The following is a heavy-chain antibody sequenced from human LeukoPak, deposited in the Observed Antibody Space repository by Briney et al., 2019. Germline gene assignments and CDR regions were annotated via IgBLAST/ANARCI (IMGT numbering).Heavy chain of an antibody. J-gene: IGHJ4*02. V-gene: IGHV3-30*18. D-gene: IGHD3-10*01. CDR2: ISYDGSNK. CDR1: GFTFSSYG. CDR3: AKTGEYGSGSSLDY. Sequence: GRSLRLSCAAPGFTFSSYGMHWVRQAPGKGLEWVAVISYDGSNKYYADSVKGRFTISRDNSKNTLYLQMNSLRAEDTAVYYCAKTGEYGSGSSLDYWGQGTLVTVSS.